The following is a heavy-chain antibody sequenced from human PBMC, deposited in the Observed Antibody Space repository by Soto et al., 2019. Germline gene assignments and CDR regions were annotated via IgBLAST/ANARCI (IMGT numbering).Heavy chain of an antibody. J-gene: IGHJ5*02. CDR1: GFIFSSYG. V-gene: IGHV3-30*18. Sequence: PGGSLRLSCAASGFIFSSYGMHWVRQAPGKGLEWVAVISYDGMNKYYADSVSGRFTISRDNSKNTLYLQVNSLRVEDTAVYYCAKDGGDDLWSGYNPSWLDPWGQGTLVTVAS. D-gene: IGHD3-3*01. CDR2: ISYDGMNK. CDR3: AKDGGDDLWSGYNPSWLDP.